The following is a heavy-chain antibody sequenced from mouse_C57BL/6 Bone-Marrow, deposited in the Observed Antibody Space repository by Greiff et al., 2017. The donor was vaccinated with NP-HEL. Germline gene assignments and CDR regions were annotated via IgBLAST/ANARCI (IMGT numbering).Heavy chain of an antibody. V-gene: IGHV1-59*01. D-gene: IGHD1-1*01. J-gene: IGHJ2*01. CDR1: GYTFTSYW. Sequence: QVQLQQPGAELVRPGTSVKLSCKASGYTFTSYWMHWVKQRPGQGLEWIGVIDPSDSYTNYNQKFKGKATLTVDTSSSTAYMQLSSLTSEDSAVYYCARGNYGSSYNFDDWGKGTTLTVSS. CDR3: ARGNYGSSYNFDD. CDR2: IDPSDSYT.